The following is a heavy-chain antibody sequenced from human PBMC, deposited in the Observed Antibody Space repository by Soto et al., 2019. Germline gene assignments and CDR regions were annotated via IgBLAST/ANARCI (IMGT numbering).Heavy chain of an antibody. J-gene: IGHJ4*02. V-gene: IGHV4-34*01. CDR1: GGSFSGYY. D-gene: IGHD1-1*01. Sequence: NPSETLSLTCAVYGGSFSGYYWSWIRQPPGRGLEWIGDINHSGSTNCNPSLKSRVTISVDTSRNQFSLKLSSVTAADTAVYYCAREFNNSPEAFDSWGQGSLVTVS. CDR3: AREFNNSPEAFDS. CDR2: INHSGST.